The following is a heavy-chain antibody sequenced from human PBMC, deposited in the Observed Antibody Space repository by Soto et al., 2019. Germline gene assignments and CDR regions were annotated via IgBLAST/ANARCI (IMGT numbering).Heavy chain of an antibody. Sequence: GGSLRLSCAASGFTFSSYAMHWVRQAPGKGLEWVAVISYDGSNKYYADYVKGRFTISRDNSKNTLYLQMNSLRAEDTAVYYWARAKTWRNDAFDIWGQGTMVTVSS. J-gene: IGHJ3*02. V-gene: IGHV3-30*04. CDR2: ISYDGSNK. CDR1: GFTFSSYA. D-gene: IGHD5-12*01. CDR3: ARAKTWRNDAFDI.